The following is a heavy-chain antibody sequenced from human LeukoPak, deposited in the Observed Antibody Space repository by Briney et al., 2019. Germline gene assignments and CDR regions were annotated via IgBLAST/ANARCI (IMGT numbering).Heavy chain of an antibody. Sequence: SVKVSCKASGGTFGRNTINWVRQAPGQGLEWMGGNIPIFGTPNYAQKFQGRVTITTDESTSTASMELNRLTSEDTAVYFCASVYDDINRAFDLWGRGTLVTVSS. D-gene: IGHD3-22*01. J-gene: IGHJ2*01. CDR3: ASVYDDINRAFDL. CDR1: GGTFGRNT. CDR2: NIPIFGTP. V-gene: IGHV1-69*05.